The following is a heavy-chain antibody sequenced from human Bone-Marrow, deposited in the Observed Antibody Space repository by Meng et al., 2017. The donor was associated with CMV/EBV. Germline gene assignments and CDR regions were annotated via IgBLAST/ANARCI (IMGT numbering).Heavy chain of an antibody. D-gene: IGHD4-11*01. CDR1: GFTFSSYW. Sequence: GGSLRLSCAASGFTFSSYWMHWVRQAPGKGLVWVSRIDSDGSTTNYADSAKGRFTISRDNAKNTLYLQMSSLRAEDTAVYYCARVDFGTTVTHALVYGMDVWGQGTTVTVSS. V-gene: IGHV3-74*01. CDR2: IDSDGSTT. J-gene: IGHJ6*02. CDR3: ARVDFGTTVTHALVYGMDV.